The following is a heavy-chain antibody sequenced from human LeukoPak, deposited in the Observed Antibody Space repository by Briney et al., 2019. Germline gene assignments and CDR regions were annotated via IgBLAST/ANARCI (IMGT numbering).Heavy chain of an antibody. CDR2: IVVGSGNK. D-gene: IGHD3-22*01. J-gene: IGHJ4*02. Sequence: GAPVKVSCKASGFTFTSSAMQWVRQARGQRLEWIGWIVVGSGNKNYAQKFQERVTITRDMSTSTAYMELSSLRSEDTAVYYCARGYYDSSGYYYWGQGNLVTVSS. CDR1: GFTFTSSA. CDR3: ARGYYDSSGYYY. V-gene: IGHV1-58*02.